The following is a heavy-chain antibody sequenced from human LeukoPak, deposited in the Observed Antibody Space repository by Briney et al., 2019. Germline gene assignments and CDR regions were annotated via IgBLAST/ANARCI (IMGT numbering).Heavy chain of an antibody. Sequence: ASVKVSCKASGYTFTSYGISWVRQAPGQGLEWMGWISAYNGNTNYAQKLQGRATMTTDTSTSTAYMELRSLRSDDTAVYYCARVPAHYDFWSGYYFDYWGQGTLVTVSS. CDR2: ISAYNGNT. CDR3: ARVPAHYDFWSGYYFDY. J-gene: IGHJ4*02. D-gene: IGHD3-3*01. V-gene: IGHV1-18*01. CDR1: GYTFTSYG.